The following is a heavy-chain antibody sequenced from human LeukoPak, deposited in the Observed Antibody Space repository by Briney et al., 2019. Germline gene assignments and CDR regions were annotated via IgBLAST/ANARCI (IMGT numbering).Heavy chain of an antibody. CDR1: GYTFTSYG. J-gene: IGHJ3*02. V-gene: IGHV1-18*01. Sequence: ASVKVSCKASGYTFTSYGISWVRQAPGQGLERMGWISAYNGNTNYAQKFQGRVTMTRDTSISTAYMELSRLRSDDTAVYYCARVLDYYDSSGYAAFDIRGQGTMVTVSS. CDR3: ARVLDYYDSSGYAAFDI. D-gene: IGHD3-22*01. CDR2: ISAYNGNT.